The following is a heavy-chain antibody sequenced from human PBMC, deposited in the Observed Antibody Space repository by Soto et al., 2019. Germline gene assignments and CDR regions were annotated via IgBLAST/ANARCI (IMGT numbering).Heavy chain of an antibody. D-gene: IGHD2-2*01. CDR3: ARSGSCTSTSCYGAPDY. J-gene: IGHJ4*02. CDR1: GYTFTNYA. Sequence: ASLKVSCKASGYTFTNYAIHWVRQAPGQRLEWVGWINAGNGNTRYSQRIQGRVTITMDTSASTAYMELSSLRSEDTAVYYCARSGSCTSTSCYGAPDYWGQGTLVTVSS. CDR2: INAGNGNT. V-gene: IGHV1-3*01.